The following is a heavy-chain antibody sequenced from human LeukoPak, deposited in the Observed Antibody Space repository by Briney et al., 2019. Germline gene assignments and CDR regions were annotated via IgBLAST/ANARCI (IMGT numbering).Heavy chain of an antibody. CDR1: GFTFDDYG. CDR3: ARGRGYSSSWYTWYMDV. V-gene: IGHV3-20*01. CDR2: INWNGGST. J-gene: IGHJ6*03. D-gene: IGHD6-13*01. Sequence: GGSLRLSCAASGFTFDDYGMSWLRQAPGKGLEWVSGINWNGGSTGYADSVKGRFTISRDNAKNSLYLQMNSLRAEDTALYHCARGRGYSSSWYTWYMDVWGKGTTVTVSS.